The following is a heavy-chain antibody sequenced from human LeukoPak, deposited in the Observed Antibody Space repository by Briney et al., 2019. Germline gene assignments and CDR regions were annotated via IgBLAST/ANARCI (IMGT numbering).Heavy chain of an antibody. J-gene: IGHJ4*02. CDR1: GGSFSGYY. Sequence: PSETLSLTCAVYGGSFSGYYWSWIRQPPGKGLEWIGEINHSGSTNSNPSLKCRVTISVDTSKNQFSLKLSSVTAADTAVYYCARPAVAGRFYYFDYWGQGTLVTVSS. D-gene: IGHD6-19*01. CDR2: INHSGST. CDR3: ARPAVAGRFYYFDY. V-gene: IGHV4-34*01.